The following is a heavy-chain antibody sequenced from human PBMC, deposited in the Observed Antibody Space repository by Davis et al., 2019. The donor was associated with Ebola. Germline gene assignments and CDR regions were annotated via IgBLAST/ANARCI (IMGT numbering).Heavy chain of an antibody. CDR1: GGSISNYY. J-gene: IGHJ4*02. CDR3: ANVHYGY. D-gene: IGHD4-17*01. CDR2: IYYSGNT. V-gene: IGHV4-59*12. Sequence: LETLSLTCTVSGGSISNYYWSWIRQPPGKGLEWIGYIYYSGNTNSNPSLKSRVTISVDTSKNQFSLKLSSVTAADTAVYYCANVHYGYWGQGTLVTVSS.